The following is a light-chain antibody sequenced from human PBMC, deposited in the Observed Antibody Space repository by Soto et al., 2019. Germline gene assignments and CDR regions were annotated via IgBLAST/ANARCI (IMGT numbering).Light chain of an antibody. J-gene: IGKJ1*01. CDR2: GGS. CDR3: QQYSSSRT. CDR1: QSVSSNH. Sequence: DIVLTQSPGTLSLSPGERSTLSWRASQSVSSNHLAWYQQKPGQAPRLLIYGGSSRATGIPVRFSGSGSETDFTLTIIRLEPEDFAVYYCQQYSSSRTFGQGTKVDI. V-gene: IGKV3-20*01.